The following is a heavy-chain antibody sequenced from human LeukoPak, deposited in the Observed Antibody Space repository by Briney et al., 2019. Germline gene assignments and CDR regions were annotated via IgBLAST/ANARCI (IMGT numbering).Heavy chain of an antibody. Sequence: RSETMSLTCTFAGGAISSYYRRWLRQPAGERLECIGRIYNSGSTNYNPSLKSRVTMSVDTSKNQFSLKLSSVTAADTAVYYCARDVAYSSSFDYWGQGTLVTVSS. CDR2: IYNSGST. D-gene: IGHD6-6*01. J-gene: IGHJ4*02. CDR3: ARDVAYSSSFDY. V-gene: IGHV4-4*07. CDR1: GGAISSYY.